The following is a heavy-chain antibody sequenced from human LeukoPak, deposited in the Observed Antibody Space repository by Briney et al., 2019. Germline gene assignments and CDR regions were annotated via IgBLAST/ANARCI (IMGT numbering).Heavy chain of an antibody. CDR2: IYPGDSDT. CDR1: GTRFTSYW. J-gene: IGHJ4*02. Sequence: GAPLQISSKGSGTRFTSYWSVWLRPMPVKVLEWMGIIYPGDSDTRYSPSFQGQVTISADKSISTAYLQWSSLKASDTAMYYCARRQQLAFDYWGQGTLVTVSS. V-gene: IGHV5-51*01. D-gene: IGHD6-13*01. CDR3: ARRQQLAFDY.